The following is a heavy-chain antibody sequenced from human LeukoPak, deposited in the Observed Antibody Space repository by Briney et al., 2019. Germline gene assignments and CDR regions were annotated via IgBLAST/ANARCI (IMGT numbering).Heavy chain of an antibody. CDR1: GFTFSDYA. V-gene: IGHV3-23*01. CDR3: ASFSIVATIENFGY. Sequence: GGSLRLSCAASGFTFSDYAMTWVRQAPGKGLEWVATISGSGVMTYYADSVKGRFTVSGDNAKNSLYLQMNSLRAEDTAVYYCASFSIVATIENFGYWGQGTLVTVSS. D-gene: IGHD5-12*01. CDR2: ISGSGVMT. J-gene: IGHJ4*02.